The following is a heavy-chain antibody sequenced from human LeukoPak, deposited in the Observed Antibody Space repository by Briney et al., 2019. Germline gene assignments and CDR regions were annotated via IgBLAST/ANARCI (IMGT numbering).Heavy chain of an antibody. CDR2: INPEGSEK. Sequence: GGSLRLSCAASGFTFSSYSMNWVRQAPGKGLEWVANINPEGSEKYYLDSVKGRFTISRDNAKNSLYLQMNSLRAEDTALYYCARPYCSGGSCYVDYWGQGTLVTVSS. CDR1: GFTFSSYS. V-gene: IGHV3-7*03. J-gene: IGHJ4*02. CDR3: ARPYCSGGSCYVDY. D-gene: IGHD2-15*01.